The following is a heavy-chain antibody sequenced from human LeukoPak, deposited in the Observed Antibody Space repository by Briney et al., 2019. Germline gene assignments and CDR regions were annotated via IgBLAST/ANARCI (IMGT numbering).Heavy chain of an antibody. J-gene: IGHJ3*02. CDR1: GLTFSSYT. CDR3: AKATRATSAFDI. CDR2: ISAGGGST. Sequence: GGSLRLSCAASGLTFSSYTMSWVRQAPGKGLEWVSAISAGGGSTYYADSVKGRFTISRDNSKNTLYLQMNSLRAEDTALYYCAKATRATSAFDIWGQGTMVTVSS. V-gene: IGHV3-23*01.